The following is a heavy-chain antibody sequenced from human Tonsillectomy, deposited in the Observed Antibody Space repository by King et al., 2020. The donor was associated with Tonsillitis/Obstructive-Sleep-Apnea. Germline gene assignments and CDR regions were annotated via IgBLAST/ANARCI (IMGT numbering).Heavy chain of an antibody. CDR1: GFTFSSYE. CDR3: AGVGLWLSYFDY. CDR2: ISSSGSTI. D-gene: IGHD5-18*01. V-gene: IGHV3-48*03. Sequence: VQLVESGGGLVQPGGSLRLSCAASGFTFSSYEMNWVRQAPGKGLEWVSYISSSGSTIYYADSVKGRFTISRDNAKNSLYLQMNSLRAEDTAVYYCAGVGLWLSYFDYWGQGTLGTVSS. J-gene: IGHJ4*02.